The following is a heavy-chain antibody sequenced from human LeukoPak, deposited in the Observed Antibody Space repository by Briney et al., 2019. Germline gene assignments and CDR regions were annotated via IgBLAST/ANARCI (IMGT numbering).Heavy chain of an antibody. CDR2: ISSSGSTI. D-gene: IGHD3-10*01. CDR3: ARVGDTSLLWFGELGIFFDY. CDR1: GFTFSDYY. J-gene: IGHJ4*02. V-gene: IGHV3-11*01. Sequence: GGSLRLSCAASGFTFSDYYMSWIRQAPGKGLEWVSYISSSGSTIYYADSVKGRFTISRDNAKNSLYLQMNSLRAEDTAVYYCARVGDTSLLWFGELGIFFDYWGQGTLVTVSS.